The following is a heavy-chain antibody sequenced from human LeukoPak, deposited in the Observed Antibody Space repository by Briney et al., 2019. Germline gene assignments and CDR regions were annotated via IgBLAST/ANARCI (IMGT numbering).Heavy chain of an antibody. CDR2: ISSGSSTI. CDR1: GFTFSSYN. CDR3: ARDFARY. Sequence: PGGSLRLSCAASGFTFSSYNMNWVRQASGKGLERVSYISSGSSTIYYADSVKGRFTISRDNAKNSLYLQMNSLRAEDTAVYYCARDFARYWGQGTLVTVSS. J-gene: IGHJ1*01. V-gene: IGHV3-48*01. D-gene: IGHD1-14*01.